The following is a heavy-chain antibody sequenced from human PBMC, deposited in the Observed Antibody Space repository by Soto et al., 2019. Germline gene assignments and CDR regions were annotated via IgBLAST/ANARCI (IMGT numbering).Heavy chain of an antibody. Sequence: GGSLRLSCAASGFTFSSYGMHWVRQAPGKGLEWVAVIWYDGSNKYYADSVKGRFTISRDNSKNTLYLQMNSLRAEDTAVYYCARSGSYPQDYYYYYGMDVWGQGTTVTVSS. D-gene: IGHD1-26*01. CDR2: IWYDGSNK. CDR3: ARSGSYPQDYYYYYGMDV. J-gene: IGHJ6*02. CDR1: GFTFSSYG. V-gene: IGHV3-33*01.